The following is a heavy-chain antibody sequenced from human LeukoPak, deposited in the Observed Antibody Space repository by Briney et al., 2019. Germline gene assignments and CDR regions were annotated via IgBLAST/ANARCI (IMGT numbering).Heavy chain of an antibody. Sequence: SETLSLTCTVSGASIGSSYWWSWVRQPPGKGLEWIGEIFHGGTTSYNPSLKSRLTMSVDKSRNHFSLRLNSVTATDTAVYYCASRGLCRTSWLFDNWGQGALVTVSS. J-gene: IGHJ4*02. V-gene: IGHV4-4*02. CDR3: ASRGLCRTSWLFDN. CDR2: IFHGGTT. D-gene: IGHD2-2*01. CDR1: GASIGSSYW.